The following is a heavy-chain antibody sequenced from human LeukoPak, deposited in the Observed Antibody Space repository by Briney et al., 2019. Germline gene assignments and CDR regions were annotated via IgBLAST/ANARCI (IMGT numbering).Heavy chain of an antibody. V-gene: IGHV3-23*01. CDR1: GFTFSSYA. CDR3: AKPYDFWSGPHDAFDI. J-gene: IGHJ3*02. Sequence: GGSLRLSCAASGFTFSSYAMSWVRQAPGKGLEGVSAISGSGCSTYYADSVKGRFTISRDNSKNTLYLQMNSLRAEDTAVYYCAKPYDFWSGPHDAFDIWGQGTMVTVSS. CDR2: ISGSGCST. D-gene: IGHD3-3*01.